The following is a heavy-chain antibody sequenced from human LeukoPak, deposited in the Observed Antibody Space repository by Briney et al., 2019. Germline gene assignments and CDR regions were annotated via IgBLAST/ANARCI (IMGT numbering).Heavy chain of an antibody. J-gene: IGHJ4*02. D-gene: IGHD3-9*01. Sequence: PSETLSLTCTVSGGSISGYYWSWIRQPPGKGLEWIGYIYYSGSTNCNPSLKSRVTISVDTSKNQFSLKLSSVTAADTAVYYCARATNYAILTGYNYFDYWGQGTLVTVSS. CDR3: ARATNYAILTGYNYFDY. V-gene: IGHV4-59*01. CDR2: IYYSGST. CDR1: GGSISGYY.